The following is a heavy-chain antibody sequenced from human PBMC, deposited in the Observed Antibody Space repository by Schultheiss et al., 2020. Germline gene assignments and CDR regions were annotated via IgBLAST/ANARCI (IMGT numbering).Heavy chain of an antibody. CDR3: ARAPRLARGSYRPGWFDP. J-gene: IGHJ5*02. V-gene: IGHV3-23*01. Sequence: GGSLRLSCAASGFTFSSYAMSWVRQAPGKGLEWVSAISGSGGSTYYADSVKGRFTISRDNAKNSLYLQMNSLRAEDTAVYYCARAPRLARGSYRPGWFDPWGQGHLGTVSS. CDR2: ISGSGGST. CDR1: GFTFSSYA. D-gene: IGHD3-16*02.